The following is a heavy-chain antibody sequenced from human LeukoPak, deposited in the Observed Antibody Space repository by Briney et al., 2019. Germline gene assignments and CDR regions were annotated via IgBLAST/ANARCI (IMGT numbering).Heavy chain of an antibody. CDR1: GGSISSSSYY. J-gene: IGHJ4*02. V-gene: IGHV4-39*07. Sequence: SETLSLTCTVSGGSISSSSYYWGWIRQPPGKGLEWIASIYYSGSTYYNPSLKSRVTISVDTSKNQFSLKLSSVTAADTAVYYCASTMVRGVIITYFDYWGQGTLVTVSS. CDR2: IYYSGST. CDR3: ASTMVRGVIITYFDY. D-gene: IGHD3-10*01.